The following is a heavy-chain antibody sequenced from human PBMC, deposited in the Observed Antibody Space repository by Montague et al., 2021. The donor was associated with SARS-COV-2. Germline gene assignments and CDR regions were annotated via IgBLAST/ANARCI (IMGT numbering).Heavy chain of an antibody. V-gene: IGHV6-1*01. D-gene: IGHD6-13*01. Sequence: CAISGDNVSSNSATWNWIRQSPSRGLEWLGRTYYRSMWKSDYARSLKSRIAINPDTSKNQFSLQLSSVTPEDTALYYCVRGIEAAGSYDYWGQGTLVTVSS. CDR2: TYYRSMWKS. CDR3: VRGIEAAGSYDY. J-gene: IGHJ4*02. CDR1: GDNVSSNSAT.